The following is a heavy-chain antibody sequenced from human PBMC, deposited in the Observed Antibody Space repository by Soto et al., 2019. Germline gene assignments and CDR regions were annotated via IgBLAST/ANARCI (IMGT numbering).Heavy chain of an antibody. D-gene: IGHD6-13*01. CDR3: AKEREQELGRGWFDP. Sequence: QVQLVESGGGVVQPGRTLRLSCAASGSTFRSYGMHWVRQAPGKGLEWVAVSSYDGSNQYYADSVKGRFTISRDDSKNELYMQMNRLRAEDTALYYCAKEREQELGRGWFDPWGQGTLVTVSP. V-gene: IGHV3-30*18. CDR1: GSTFRSYG. J-gene: IGHJ5*02. CDR2: SSYDGSNQ.